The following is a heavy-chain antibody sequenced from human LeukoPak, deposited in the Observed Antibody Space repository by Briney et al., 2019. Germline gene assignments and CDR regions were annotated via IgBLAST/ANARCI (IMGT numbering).Heavy chain of an antibody. V-gene: IGHV4-4*07. CDR3: ARVVTTVVTEGGYYFDY. CDR2: IYNSGST. D-gene: IGHD4-17*01. Sequence: PSETLSLTCTVSGGSISSYYWSWIRQPAGKGLEWIGRIYNSGSTNYNPSLKSRVTISVDTSKNQFSLKLSSVTAADTAVYYCARVVTTVVTEGGYYFDYWGQGTLVTVSS. CDR1: GGSISSYY. J-gene: IGHJ4*02.